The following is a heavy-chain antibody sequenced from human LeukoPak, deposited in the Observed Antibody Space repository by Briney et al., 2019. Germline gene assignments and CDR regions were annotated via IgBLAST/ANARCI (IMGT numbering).Heavy chain of an antibody. V-gene: IGHV3-9*01. CDR2: ISWNSGSI. CDR3: AELGITMIGGV. D-gene: IGHD3-10*02. Sequence: GGSLRLSCVASGFTFDDYAMHWVRQAPGKGLEWVSGISWNSGSIGYADSVKGRFTISRDNAKNSLYLQMNSLRAEDTALYYCAELGITMIGGVWGKGTTVTISS. CDR1: GFTFDDYA. J-gene: IGHJ6*04.